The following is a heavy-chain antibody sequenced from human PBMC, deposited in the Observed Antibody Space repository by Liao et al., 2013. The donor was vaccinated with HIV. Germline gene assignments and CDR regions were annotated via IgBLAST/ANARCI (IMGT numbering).Heavy chain of an antibody. CDR1: GGSFSGYY. D-gene: IGHD3-22*01. CDR2: INHSGST. CDR3: ARESGDYYDSSGYYGPVDY. V-gene: IGHV4-34*01. J-gene: IGHJ4*02. Sequence: QVQLQQWGAGLLKPSETLSLTCAVYGGSFSGYYWSWIRQPPGKGLEWIGEINHSGSTNYNPSLKSRVTISVDTSKNQFSLKLSSVTAADTAVYYCARESGDYYDSSGYYGPVDYWGQGTLVTVSS.